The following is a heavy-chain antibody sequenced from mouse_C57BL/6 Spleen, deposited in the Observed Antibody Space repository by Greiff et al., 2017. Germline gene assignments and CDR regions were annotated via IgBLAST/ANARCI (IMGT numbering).Heavy chain of an antibody. J-gene: IGHJ3*01. CDR2: ISYSGST. V-gene: IGHV3-1*01. CDR1: GYSITSGYD. Sequence: EVQLVESGPGMVKPSPSLTLSCTVTGYSITSGYDWHWIRHFPGNKLEWMGYISYSGSTNYNPSLKSRISITHDTSKNHFFLKLNSVTTEDTATYYCARAVVTTAWFAYWGQGTLVTVSA. D-gene: IGHD2-1*01. CDR3: ARAVVTTAWFAY.